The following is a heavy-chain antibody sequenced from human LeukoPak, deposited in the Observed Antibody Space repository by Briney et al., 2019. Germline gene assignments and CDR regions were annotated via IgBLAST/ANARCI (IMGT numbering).Heavy chain of an antibody. CDR3: AADPYGSGSYVHGMDV. CDR1: GITFTSSA. CDR2: IVVGSGNT. Sequence: ASVKVSCKASGITFTSSAVQWVRQARGQRLEWIGWIVVGSGNTNYAQKFQERVTITRDMSTSTAYMELSSLRSEDTAVYYCAADPYGSGSYVHGMDVWGQGTTVTVSS. D-gene: IGHD3-10*01. J-gene: IGHJ6*02. V-gene: IGHV1-58*01.